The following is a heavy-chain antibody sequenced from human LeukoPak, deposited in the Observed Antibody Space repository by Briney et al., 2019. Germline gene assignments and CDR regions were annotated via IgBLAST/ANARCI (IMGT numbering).Heavy chain of an antibody. CDR2: IWYDGNNK. V-gene: IGHV3-33*08. J-gene: IGHJ6*02. D-gene: IGHD2-2*01. CDR1: GLTLSNYI. Sequence: GGSLRLSCTVPGLTLSNYIMHWVRQAPGKGLEWVAVIWYDGNNKYYADSVKGRFTISRDNSKHTLYLQMNSLRAEDTAVYYCAREAGYCSSASCDYYYYGMDVWGQGTTVTVS. CDR3: AREAGYCSSASCDYYYYGMDV.